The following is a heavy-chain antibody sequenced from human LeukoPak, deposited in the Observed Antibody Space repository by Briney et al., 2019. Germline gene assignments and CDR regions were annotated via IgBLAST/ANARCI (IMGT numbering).Heavy chain of an antibody. Sequence: PGGSLRLSCAASGFTLSRSAMHWVRQAPGKGLEWVAVIWSDGTTEKYADSVKGRFTISRDSSTNTLFLQMNSLRAEDTAVYYCARCSGVFGSSGYWGQGTLVTVSS. J-gene: IGHJ4*02. D-gene: IGHD6-6*01. V-gene: IGHV3-33*02. CDR1: GFTLSRSA. CDR2: IWSDGTTE. CDR3: ARCSGVFGSSGY.